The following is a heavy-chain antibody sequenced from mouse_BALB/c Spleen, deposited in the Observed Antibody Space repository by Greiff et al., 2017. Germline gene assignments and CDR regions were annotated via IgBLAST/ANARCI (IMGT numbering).Heavy chain of an antibody. CDR3: ARNLNDGYYCYAMDY. CDR1: GFSLTSYG. J-gene: IGHJ4*01. D-gene: IGHD2-3*01. V-gene: IGHV2-4-1*01. Sequence: VQLVESGPGLVQPSQSLSITCTVSGFSLTSYGVHWVRQSPGKGLEWLGVIWSGGSTDYNAAFISRLSISKDNSKSQVFFKMNSLQADDTAIYYCARNLNDGYYCYAMDYWGQGTSVTVSS. CDR2: IWSGGST.